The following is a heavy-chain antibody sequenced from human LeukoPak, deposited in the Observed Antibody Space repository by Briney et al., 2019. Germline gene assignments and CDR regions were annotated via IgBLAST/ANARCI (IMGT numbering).Heavy chain of an antibody. D-gene: IGHD6-19*01. CDR2: IKSKKNGGTT. J-gene: IGHJ4*02. CDR3: TTSGSGWDYFDF. CDR1: GFTFNDAW. V-gene: IGHV3-15*01. Sequence: GGSLRLSCAASGFTFNDAWMNWVRQAPGKGLEWVGHIKSKKNGGTTDFATPVKGRFTISRDDSKNTLYLQVNSLRTEDTAVHYCTTSGSGWDYFDFWGQGTLVTVSS.